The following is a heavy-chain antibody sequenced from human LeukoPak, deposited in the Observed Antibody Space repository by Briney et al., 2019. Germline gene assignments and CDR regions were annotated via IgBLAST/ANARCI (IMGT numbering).Heavy chain of an antibody. Sequence: ASVKVSCKASGGTFSSYAISWVRQAPGQGLEWMGGIIPIFGTANYAQKFQGRVTMTEDTSTDTAYMELSSLRSEDTAVYYCANVGGSDSSGYLNDYWGQGTLVTVSS. CDR1: GGTFSSYA. V-gene: IGHV1-69*06. J-gene: IGHJ4*02. CDR2: IIPIFGTA. CDR3: ANVGGSDSSGYLNDY. D-gene: IGHD3-22*01.